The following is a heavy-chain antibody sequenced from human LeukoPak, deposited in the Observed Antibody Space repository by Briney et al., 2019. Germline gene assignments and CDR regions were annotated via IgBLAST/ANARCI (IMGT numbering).Heavy chain of an antibody. CDR2: ISYDGSNK. D-gene: IGHD6-13*01. V-gene: IGHV3-30*18. CDR3: AKDLQPAAGDYYYYGMDV. Sequence: PGGSLRLSCAASGFTFSSYGMHWVRQAPGKGLEWVAVISYDGSNKYYADSVKGRFTISRDNSKNTLYLQMDSLRAEDTAVYYCAKDLQPAAGDYYYYGMDVWGQGTTVTVSS. J-gene: IGHJ6*02. CDR1: GFTFSSYG.